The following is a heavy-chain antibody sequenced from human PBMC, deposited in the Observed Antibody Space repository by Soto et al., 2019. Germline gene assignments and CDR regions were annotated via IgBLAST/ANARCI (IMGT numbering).Heavy chain of an antibody. J-gene: IGHJ6*02. D-gene: IGHD1-20*01. CDR2: IIPIFGTA. CDR3: AREAVTGTNYYYYGMDV. CDR1: GGTFSSYA. V-gene: IGHV1-69*01. Sequence: QVQLVQSGAEVKKPGSSVKVSCKASGGTFSSYAISWVRQAPGQGLERMGGIIPIFGTANYAQKFQGRVTITADESTSTAYMELSSLRSEDTAVYYCAREAVTGTNYYYYGMDVWGQGTTVTVSS.